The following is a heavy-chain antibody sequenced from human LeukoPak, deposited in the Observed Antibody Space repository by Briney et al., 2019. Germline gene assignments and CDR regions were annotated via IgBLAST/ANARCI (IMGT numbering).Heavy chain of an antibody. CDR3: AKDSGSYSTALDY. Sequence: PGRSLRLSCAASGFTFSSYGMHWVRQAPGKGLEWVAVIWYDGSNKYYADSVKGRFTISRDNSKNTLYLQMNSLRAEDTAVYYCAKDSGSYSTALDYWGQGTLVTVSS. J-gene: IGHJ4*02. V-gene: IGHV3-33*06. D-gene: IGHD1-26*01. CDR1: GFTFSSYG. CDR2: IWYDGSNK.